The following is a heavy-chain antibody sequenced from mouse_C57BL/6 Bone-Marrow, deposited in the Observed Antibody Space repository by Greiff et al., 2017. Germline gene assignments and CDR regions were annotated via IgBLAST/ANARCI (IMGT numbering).Heavy chain of an antibody. CDR2: IYPSDSET. J-gene: IGHJ4*01. CDR1: GYTLTSYW. Sequence: QVQLQQPGAELLRPGSSVKLSCKASGYTLTSYWMDWVKQRPGQGLEWIGNIYPSDSETHYNQTFKDKATLTVNKTYSTSYMQLSSLTSEDSAIYYCARGPFPEGAMDYWGQGTSVTVSS. CDR3: ARGPFPEGAMDY. V-gene: IGHV1-61*01.